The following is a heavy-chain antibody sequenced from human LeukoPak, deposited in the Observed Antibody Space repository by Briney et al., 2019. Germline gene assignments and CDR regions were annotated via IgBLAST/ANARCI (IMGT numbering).Heavy chain of an antibody. D-gene: IGHD3-22*01. CDR2: IWYDGSNK. CDR1: GFTFSSYG. CDR3: ARDRGSSGYYYFDY. J-gene: IGHJ4*02. Sequence: GRSLRLSCAASGFTFSSYGMHWVRQAPGKGLEWVAVIWYDGSNKYYADSVKGRFTTSRDNSKNTLHLQMNSLRAEDTAVYYCARDRGSSGYYYFDYWGQGTLVTVSS. V-gene: IGHV3-33*01.